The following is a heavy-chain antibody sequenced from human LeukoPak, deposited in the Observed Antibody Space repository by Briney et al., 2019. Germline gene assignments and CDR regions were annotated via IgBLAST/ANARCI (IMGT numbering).Heavy chain of an antibody. D-gene: IGHD3-22*01. CDR1: GGTFSSYA. V-gene: IGHV1-69*01. Sequence: GASVKVSCKASGGTFSSYAISWVRQAPGQGLEWMGGIIPIFGTANYAQKFQGRVTITADESTSTAYMELSSLRSEDTAVYYCARAAYYYDSSGYSSLSYWGQGTLVTVSS. CDR3: ARAAYYYDSSGYSSLSY. J-gene: IGHJ4*02. CDR2: IIPIFGTA.